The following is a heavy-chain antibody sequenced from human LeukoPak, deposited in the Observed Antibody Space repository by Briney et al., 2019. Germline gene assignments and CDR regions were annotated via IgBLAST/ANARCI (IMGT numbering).Heavy chain of an antibody. V-gene: IGHV3-23*01. CDR3: AKVSGGGLYYDGMDV. CDR2: ISGSGGTT. Sequence: ETLSLTCTVSGDSINSLDLWSWVRQPPGKGLAWVSVISGSGGTTYYADSVKGRFTISRDSSKNTLYLQMNSLRAEDTAVYYCAKVSGGGLYYDGMDVWGQGTTVTVSS. CDR1: GDSINSLD. D-gene: IGHD1-14*01. J-gene: IGHJ6*02.